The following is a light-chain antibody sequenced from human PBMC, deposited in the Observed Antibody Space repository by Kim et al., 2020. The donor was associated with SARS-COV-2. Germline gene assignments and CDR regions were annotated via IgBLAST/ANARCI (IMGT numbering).Light chain of an antibody. CDR1: QSIDTY. J-gene: IGKJ4*01. CDR2: AAS. Sequence: ASEGDRVTNTCRASQSIDTYLNWYQQKPGKAPKLLIFAASSLQSGVPSRLSGSGSGTDFTLTISSLQPEDFATYYCQQSDSTPFTFGGGTKVDIK. CDR3: QQSDSTPFT. V-gene: IGKV1-39*01.